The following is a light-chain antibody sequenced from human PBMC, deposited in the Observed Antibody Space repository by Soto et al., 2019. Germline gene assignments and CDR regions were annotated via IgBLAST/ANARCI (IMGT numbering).Light chain of an antibody. CDR1: SSDVGSYNL. CDR3: CSYAGSRGLV. Sequence: QSVLTHPASVSGSPGQSITISCTGTSSDVGSYNLVSWYQQHPGKAPKLMIYKGSKRPSGVSNRFSGSKSGNTASLTISGLQAEDEADYYCCSYAGSRGLVFGGGTKLTVL. V-gene: IGLV2-23*01. J-gene: IGLJ2*01. CDR2: KGS.